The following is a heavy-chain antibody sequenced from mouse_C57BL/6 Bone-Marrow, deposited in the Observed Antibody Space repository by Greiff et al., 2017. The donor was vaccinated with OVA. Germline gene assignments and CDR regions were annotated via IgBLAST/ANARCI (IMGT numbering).Heavy chain of an antibody. D-gene: IGHD1-1*01. CDR1: GYTFTEYT. J-gene: IGHJ1*03. CDR3: ARHDYYYGSSPYWYFDV. Sequence: VKLQESGAELVKPGASVKLSCKASGYTFTEYTIHWVKQRSGQGLEWIGWFYPGSGSIKYNEKFKDKATLTADKSSSTVYMELSRLTSEDSAVYFCARHDYYYGSSPYWYFDVWGTGTTVTVSS. V-gene: IGHV1-62-2*01. CDR2: FYPGSGSI.